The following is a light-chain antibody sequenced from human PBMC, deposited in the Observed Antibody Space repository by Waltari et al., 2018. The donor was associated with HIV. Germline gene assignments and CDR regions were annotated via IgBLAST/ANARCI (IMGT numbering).Light chain of an antibody. CDR2: KAS. CDR1: QSISNW. CDR3: QQYYLYPLT. Sequence: DIQMTQSLSTLSASIGDRATITCRASQSISNWLAWYQQKPGKAPKLLIYKASTLEGGVPSRFSGSGSGTEFTLTINSLQPDDFATYFCQQYYLYPLTFGQGAKVEI. V-gene: IGKV1-5*03. J-gene: IGKJ1*01.